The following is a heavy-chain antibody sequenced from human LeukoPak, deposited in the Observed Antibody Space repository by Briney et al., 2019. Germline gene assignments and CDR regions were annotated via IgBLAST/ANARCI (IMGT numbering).Heavy chain of an antibody. V-gene: IGHV3-73*01. CDR3: TRHLGVGGSGLDY. CDR1: GFTFSSYS. J-gene: IGHJ4*02. CDR2: IRSKANNYAT. D-gene: IGHD6-19*01. Sequence: GGSLRLSCAASGFTFSSYSMNWVRQAPGKGLEWVGRIRSKANNYATAYAASVKGRFTISRDDSKNTAFLQMNSLKTEDTAVYYCTRHLGVGGSGLDYWGQGTLVTVSS.